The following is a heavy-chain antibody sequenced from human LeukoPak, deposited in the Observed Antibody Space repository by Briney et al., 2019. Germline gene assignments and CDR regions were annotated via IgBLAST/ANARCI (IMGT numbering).Heavy chain of an antibody. CDR3: GALYDSGGYYDY. CDR1: GFTVDSNH. V-gene: IGHV3-53*01. D-gene: IGHD3-22*01. CDR2: IYSGGST. J-gene: IGHJ4*02. Sequence: GGSLRLSCAASGFTVDSNHVSGVRQAPGKGLEGVSVIYSGGSTSYTDSVKGRFTISRNNSKNTLYLQMNSLRAEDTAVYYCGALYDSGGYYDYWGQGTLVTVSS.